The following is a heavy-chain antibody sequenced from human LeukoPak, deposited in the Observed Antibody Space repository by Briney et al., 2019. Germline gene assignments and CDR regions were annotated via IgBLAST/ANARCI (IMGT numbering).Heavy chain of an antibody. J-gene: IGHJ4*02. CDR3: VYYYGSGSVEY. CDR1: GGSITSSNYY. CDR2: FYYSGST. V-gene: IGHV4-39*01. Sequence: KTSETLSLTCTVSGGSITSSNYYWGWIRQPPGKGLEWIGSFYYSGSTNYNPFLKSRVTISVDTSKNQFSLKLSSVTAADTAVYYCVYYYGSGSVEYWGQGTLVTVSS. D-gene: IGHD3-10*01.